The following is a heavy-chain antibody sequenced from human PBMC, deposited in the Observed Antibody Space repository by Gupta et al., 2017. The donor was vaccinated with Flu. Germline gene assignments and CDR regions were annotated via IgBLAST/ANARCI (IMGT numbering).Heavy chain of an antibody. Sequence: QPQLQESGPGLVKPLETLSLTCIVSDGSVPSGSPYWGWVRPSPDMGVDAIGTIDNNGVSNYNPSLRRRATISVDTSRNNFFQRLDSVSAADSAMYYCASGIKGTTVTDTFDFWGQGILVTVSS. CDR1: DGSVPSGSPY. CDR3: ASGIKGTTVTDTFDF. CDR2: IDNNGVS. D-gene: IGHD4-4*01. J-gene: IGHJ4*02. V-gene: IGHV4-39*01.